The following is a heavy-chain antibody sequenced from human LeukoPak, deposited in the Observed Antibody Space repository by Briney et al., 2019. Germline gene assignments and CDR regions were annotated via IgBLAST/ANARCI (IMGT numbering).Heavy chain of an antibody. J-gene: IGHJ4*02. Sequence: PSETLSLTCAVYGGSFSGYYWSWIRQPPGKGLEWIGYIYYSGSTNYNPSLKSRVTISVDTSKNQFSLKLSSVTAADTAVYYCARVSDYGDYAPDYWGQGTLVTVSS. CDR2: IYYSGST. CDR1: GGSFSGYY. D-gene: IGHD4-17*01. V-gene: IGHV4-59*01. CDR3: ARVSDYGDYAPDY.